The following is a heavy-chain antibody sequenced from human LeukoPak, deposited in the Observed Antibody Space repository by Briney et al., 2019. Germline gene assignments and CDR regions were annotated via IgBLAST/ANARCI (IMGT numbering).Heavy chain of an antibody. CDR2: INHSGST. CDR1: GGSISTYY. J-gene: IGHJ4*02. D-gene: IGHD2-21*02. CDR3: ARGLIRNCGGDCYSGGFDY. V-gene: IGHV4-34*01. Sequence: PSETLSLTCTFSGGSISTYYWSWIRQPPGKGLEWIGEINHSGSTNYNPSLKSRVTISVDTSKNQFSLKLSSVTAADTAVYYCARGLIRNCGGDCYSGGFDYWGQGTLVTVSS.